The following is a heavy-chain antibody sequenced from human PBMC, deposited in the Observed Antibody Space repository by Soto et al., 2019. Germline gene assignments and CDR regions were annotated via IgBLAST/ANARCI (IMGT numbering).Heavy chain of an antibody. CDR2: INPYNGAT. CDR1: GYTFTDYH. D-gene: IGHD6-19*01. V-gene: IGHV1-2*02. J-gene: IGHJ6*02. Sequence: GASVKVSCKASGYTFTDYHVHWVRQAPGQGLEWMGWINPYNGATNYAQKFQGRVSLTRDTSISTAHLELNSLKSDDTAMYYCATTSGQYSRAWQKLDVRGQGTTVTVSS. CDR3: ATTSGQYSRAWQKLDV.